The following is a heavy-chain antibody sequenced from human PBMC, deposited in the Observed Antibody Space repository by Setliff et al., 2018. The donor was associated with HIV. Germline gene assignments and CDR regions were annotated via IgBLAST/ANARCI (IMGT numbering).Heavy chain of an antibody. J-gene: IGHJ5*01. Sequence: PGESLKISCAASRFTFSSFGMHWVRQAPGKGLEWVAAISYDGNEKYYVDSVKGRFTVSRDNPRNTLFLQMNSLTTEDTAVYYCSKSQDTLSWNWFDSWGPETLLVTVSS. CDR3: SKSQDTLSWNWFDS. CDR1: RFTFSSFG. V-gene: IGHV3-30*18. D-gene: IGHD2-15*01. CDR2: ISYDGNEK.